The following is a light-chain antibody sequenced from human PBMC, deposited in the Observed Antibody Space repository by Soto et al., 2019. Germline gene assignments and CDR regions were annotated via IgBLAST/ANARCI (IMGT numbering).Light chain of an antibody. J-gene: IGKJ4*01. CDR3: QQYYSSPFT. V-gene: IGKV4-1*01. CDR2: WAS. CDR1: QSVLYSSNDKNY. Sequence: DIVMTQSPDSLAVSLGERATINCKFSQSVLYSSNDKNYLAWYQQKAGQPPKLLIYWASTRYSGVPDRFSGSGSGTDFTLTISSLQAEDVAVYHCQQYYSSPFTFGGGTKVEIK.